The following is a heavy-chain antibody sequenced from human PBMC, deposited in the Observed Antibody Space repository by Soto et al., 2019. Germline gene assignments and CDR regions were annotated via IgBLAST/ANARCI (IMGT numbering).Heavy chain of an antibody. D-gene: IGHD2-2*01. V-gene: IGHV3-23*01. CDR1: GFTFSSYA. J-gene: IGHJ6*03. Sequence: EVQLLESEGGLVQPGGSLRLSCAASGFTFSSYAMNWVRQAPGKGLEWVSAISGSGGSTYYADSVKGRFTISRDNSKNTLYLQMNSLRAEDTAVYYCAKEVYCSSTSCYYYMDVWGKGTTVTVSS. CDR2: ISGSGGST. CDR3: AKEVYCSSTSCYYYMDV.